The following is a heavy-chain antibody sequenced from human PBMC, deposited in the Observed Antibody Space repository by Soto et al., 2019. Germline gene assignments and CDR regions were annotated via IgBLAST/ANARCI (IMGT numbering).Heavy chain of an antibody. CDR3: ARGGGVGVAGSAAFDM. V-gene: IGHV1-2*02. CDR2: INPATGAA. D-gene: IGHD3-3*01. J-gene: IGHJ3*02. Sequence: QLHLVQSGAVVKKPGASVTVSCSASGYPVTAYYMHWVRQAPGRGLEWMGGINPATGAAKYTQTFPGRVNMTGATSTSTVFMELGGLASGDTAVFYCARGGGVGVAGSAAFDMWGQGTLVTVSS. CDR1: GYPVTAYY.